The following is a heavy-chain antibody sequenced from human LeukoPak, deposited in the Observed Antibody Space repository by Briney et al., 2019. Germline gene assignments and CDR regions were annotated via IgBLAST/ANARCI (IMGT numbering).Heavy chain of an antibody. J-gene: IGHJ4*02. CDR3: ARARIAARPDFDY. CDR1: GYTFTGYY. V-gene: IGHV1-2*02. D-gene: IGHD6-6*01. CDR2: INPNSGGT. Sequence: ASVKVSCKASGYTFTGYYMHWVRQAPGQGLEWMGWINPNSGGTNYAQKFQGRVTMTRDTSISTAYMELSRLRSDDTAVYYCARARIAARPDFDYWGQGTQVTVSS.